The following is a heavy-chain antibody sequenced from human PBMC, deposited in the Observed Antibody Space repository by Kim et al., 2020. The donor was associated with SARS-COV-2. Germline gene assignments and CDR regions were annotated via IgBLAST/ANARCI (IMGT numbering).Heavy chain of an antibody. V-gene: IGHV3-23*01. Sequence: YAASVKGRFTISGDNSKNTLYLQMNSLRAEDTAVYYCAKIDYDSSGLFDYWGQGTLVTVSS. CDR3: AKIDYDSSGLFDY. D-gene: IGHD3-22*01. J-gene: IGHJ4*02.